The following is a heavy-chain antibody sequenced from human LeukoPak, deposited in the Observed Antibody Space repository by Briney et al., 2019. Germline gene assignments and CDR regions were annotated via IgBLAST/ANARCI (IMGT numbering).Heavy chain of an antibody. CDR3: ARTPPRGLIDY. CDR2: MSPKSANT. CDR1: GYTFTSYD. J-gene: IGHJ4*02. Sequence: VASVKVSCKASGYTFTSYDINWVRQASGQGLEWMGWMSPKSANTGYAQKFQGRVTITSDTSINTAYMELSNLTSEETAVHYCARTPPRGLIDYWGQGTLVSVSS. D-gene: IGHD3-16*01. V-gene: IGHV1-8*03.